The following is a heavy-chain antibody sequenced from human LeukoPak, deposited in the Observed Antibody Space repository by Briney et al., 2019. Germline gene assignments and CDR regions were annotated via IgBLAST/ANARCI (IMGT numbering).Heavy chain of an antibody. V-gene: IGHV3-48*04. CDR3: ARNLPFDY. CDR2: ISSSSSTI. J-gene: IGHJ4*02. Sequence: GGSLRLSCAASGFTFSSYSMNWVRQAPGKGLEWVSYISSSSSTIYYADSVKGRFTISRDNAKNSLYLQMNSLRAEDTAAYYCARNLPFDYWGQGTLVTVSS. CDR1: GFTFSSYS.